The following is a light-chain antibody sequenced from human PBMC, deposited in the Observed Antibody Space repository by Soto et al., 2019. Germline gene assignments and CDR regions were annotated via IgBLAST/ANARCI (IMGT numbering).Light chain of an antibody. CDR1: QGVRND. V-gene: IGKV1-17*01. Sequence: DIQMTQSPSSLSASLGDRVTITCRASQGVRNDLCWYQQKPGKAPKLLIYGTSNRETGAPARFSGSASGTEFTLTISRLESEDFAVYYCQQYGNSPITFGHGTKVDI. J-gene: IGKJ1*01. CDR3: QQYGNSPIT. CDR2: GTS.